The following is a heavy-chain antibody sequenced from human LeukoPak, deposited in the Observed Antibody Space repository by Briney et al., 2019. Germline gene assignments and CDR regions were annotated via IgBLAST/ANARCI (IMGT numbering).Heavy chain of an antibody. V-gene: IGHV1-2*02. J-gene: IGHJ4*02. CDR3: ARGYLYYYDVSGYPFDY. D-gene: IGHD3-22*01. CDR2: INPNSGGT. CDR1: GYTFTDYY. Sequence: ASVKVSCKASGYTFTDYYMHWVRRAPGQGLEWRGWINPNSGGTNYAQKFQGRVTMTRDTSISTAYMELRRLRSDDTAVYYCARGYLYYYDVSGYPFDYWGQGTLVTVSS.